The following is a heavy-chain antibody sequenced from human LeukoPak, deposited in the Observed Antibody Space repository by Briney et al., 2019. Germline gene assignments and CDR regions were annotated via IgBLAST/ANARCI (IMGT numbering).Heavy chain of an antibody. J-gene: IGHJ4*02. CDR3: ARETTVTSGYYPRTDLDY. CDR2: ISSSGGTT. D-gene: IGHD3-22*01. Sequence: PGGSLRLSCAASGFTFSTYAVNWVRQAPGKGLEWVSAISSSGGTTYYADSVKGRFTISRDNTKNSVYLQMNSLRAEDTALYYCARETTVTSGYYPRTDLDYWGQGTLVTVSS. CDR1: GFTFSTYA. V-gene: IGHV3-48*04.